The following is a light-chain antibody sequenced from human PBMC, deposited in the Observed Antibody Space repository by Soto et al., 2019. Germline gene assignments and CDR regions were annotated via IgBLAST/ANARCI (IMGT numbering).Light chain of an antibody. CDR2: AAS. CDR1: QGISSY. CDR3: QQLNSYPIT. Sequence: DIQLTQSPAFLSSSVRDRVTITCRASQGISSYLAWYQQKPGKAPKLLIYAASTLQSGVPSRFSGSGSGTEFTLTISSLQPEDFATYYCQQLNSYPITFGQGTRLEI. V-gene: IGKV1-9*01. J-gene: IGKJ5*01.